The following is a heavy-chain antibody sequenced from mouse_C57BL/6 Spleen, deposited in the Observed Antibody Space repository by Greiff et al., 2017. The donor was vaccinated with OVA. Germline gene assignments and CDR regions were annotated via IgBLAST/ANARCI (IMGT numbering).Heavy chain of an antibody. J-gene: IGHJ3*01. D-gene: IGHD3-2*02. CDR3: ARSDSSEFLVY. V-gene: IGHV1-50*01. Sequence: QVQLQQPGAELVKPGASVKLSCKASGYTFTSYWMQWVKQRPGQGLEWIGEIDPSDSYTNYNQKFKGKATLTVDTSSSTAYMQLSSLTSEDSAVYYCARSDSSEFLVYWGQGTLVTVSA. CDR1: GYTFTSYW. CDR2: IDPSDSYT.